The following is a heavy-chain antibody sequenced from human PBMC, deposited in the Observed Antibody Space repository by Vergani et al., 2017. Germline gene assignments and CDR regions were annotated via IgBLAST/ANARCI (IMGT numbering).Heavy chain of an antibody. CDR2: IIPIIRLA. CDR1: GDIFNNYT. D-gene: IGHD6-19*01. CDR3: ARVSPGDNSGWEPFDY. J-gene: IGHJ4*02. V-gene: IGHV1-69*02. Sequence: QVHLEQSGPEVKKPGSSVKVSCKVSGDIFNNYTVTWVRQAPGQGLEWMGRIIPIIRLATSAQKFQDRVKITGDTSTNTVYMEMNNLGSEDTAVYYCARVSPGDNSGWEPFDYWGQGTLVTVSS.